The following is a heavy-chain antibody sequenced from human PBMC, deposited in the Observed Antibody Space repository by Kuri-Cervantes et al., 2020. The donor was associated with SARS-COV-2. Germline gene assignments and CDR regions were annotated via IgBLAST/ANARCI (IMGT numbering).Heavy chain of an antibody. D-gene: IGHD2-8*01. J-gene: IGHJ5*02. CDR3: ARRIVWALRGPDNWFDP. CDR1: GGSISSGGYS. Sequence: LRLSCAVSGGSISSGGYSWSWIRQPPGKGLEWIGYIYHSGSTYYNPSLKSRVTISVDRSKNQFSLKLSSVTAADTAVYYCARRIVWALRGPDNWFDPWGQGTLVTVSS. CDR2: IYHSGST. V-gene: IGHV4-30-2*01.